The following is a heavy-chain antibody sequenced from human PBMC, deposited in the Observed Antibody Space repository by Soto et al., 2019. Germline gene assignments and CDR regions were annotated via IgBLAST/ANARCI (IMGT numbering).Heavy chain of an antibody. D-gene: IGHD1-26*01. CDR3: ARDGVGATTYFGYFDY. CDR2: IRFDGSNK. V-gene: IGHV3-33*01. CDR1: GFTFSVYG. J-gene: IGHJ4*02. Sequence: GGSLGLSCAASGFTFSVYGMHWFRQAPGKGLEWVAIIRFDGSNKYYADSVKGRFTISRDNSKNTLYLQMNSLRAEDTAFYYCARDGVGATTYFGYFDYWGQGTLVTVSS.